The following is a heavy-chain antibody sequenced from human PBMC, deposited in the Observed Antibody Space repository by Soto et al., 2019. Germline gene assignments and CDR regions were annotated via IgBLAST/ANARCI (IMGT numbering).Heavy chain of an antibody. CDR2: IYHSGST. V-gene: IGHV4-30-2*01. D-gene: IGHD3-22*01. Sequence: PSETLSLTCAVSGGSISSGGYSWSWIRQPPGKGLEWIGYIYHSGSTYYNPSLKSRVTISVDRSKNQFSLKLSSVTAADTAVYYCARASYYYDSSGPLGAFDIWGQGTMVTVSS. CDR1: GGSISSGGYS. J-gene: IGHJ3*02. CDR3: ARASYYYDSSGPLGAFDI.